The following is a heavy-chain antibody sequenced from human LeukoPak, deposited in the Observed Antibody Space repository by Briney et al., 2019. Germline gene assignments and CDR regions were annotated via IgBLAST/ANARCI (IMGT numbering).Heavy chain of an antibody. CDR3: AKDRTVGASYWYFDL. Sequence: PGKSLRLSCAASGFTFSGYPIHWVRQAPGKGLEWVAVISYDGSNKYYADSVKGRFTISRDSSKNTLSLQMNTLRAEDTAIYYCAKDRTVGASYWYFDLWGRGTLVTVSS. J-gene: IGHJ2*01. V-gene: IGHV3-30-3*02. CDR1: GFTFSGYP. CDR2: ISYDGSNK. D-gene: IGHD1-26*01.